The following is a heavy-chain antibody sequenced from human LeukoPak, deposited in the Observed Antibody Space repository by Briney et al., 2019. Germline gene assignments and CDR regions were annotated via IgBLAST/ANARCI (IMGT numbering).Heavy chain of an antibody. D-gene: IGHD6-6*01. J-gene: IGHJ4*02. CDR3: AKDIGYSSSYYFDY. V-gene: IGHV3-9*01. CDR1: GFTFDDYA. Sequence: GRSLRLSCAASGFTFDDYAMHWVRQAPGKGLEWVSGISWNSGSIGHADSVKGRFTISRDNAKNSLYLQMNSLRAEDTALYYCAKDIGYSSSYYFDYWGQGTLVTVSS. CDR2: ISWNSGSI.